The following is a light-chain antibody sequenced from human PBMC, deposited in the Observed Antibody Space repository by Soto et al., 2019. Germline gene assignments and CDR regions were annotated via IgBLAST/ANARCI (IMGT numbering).Light chain of an antibody. J-gene: IGLJ1*01. CDR3: SSYAGSSNV. CDR1: SXDVGGYNY. Sequence: QSVPTQPPSASGSPGQSVAISCTGTSXDVGGYNYVSWYQQHPGKAPKLMIYEVNKRPSGVPGRFSGSKSGNTASLTVSGLQAEDEADYYCSSYAGSSNVFGTGTKVTVL. CDR2: EVN. V-gene: IGLV2-8*01.